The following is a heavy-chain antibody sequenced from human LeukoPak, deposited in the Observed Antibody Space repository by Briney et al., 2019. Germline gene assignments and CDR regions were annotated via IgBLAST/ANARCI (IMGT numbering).Heavy chain of an antibody. J-gene: IGHJ4*02. V-gene: IGHV3-30*03. CDR3: ARDRYYDSSGYYGGYFDY. D-gene: IGHD3-22*01. CDR2: ISYDGSNE. Sequence: GGSLRLSCAASGFTFSNYGMHWVRQAPGKGLEWVADISYDGSNEYYADSVEGRFSISRDNSKNTLYLQMNSLRAEDTAVYYCARDRYYDSSGYYGGYFDYWGQGTLVTVSS. CDR1: GFTFSNYG.